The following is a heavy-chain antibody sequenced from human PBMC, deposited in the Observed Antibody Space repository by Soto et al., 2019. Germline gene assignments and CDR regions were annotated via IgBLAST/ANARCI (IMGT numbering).Heavy chain of an antibody. V-gene: IGHV3-23*01. D-gene: IGHD1-7*01. J-gene: IGHJ1*01. CDR2: ISGSGGST. Sequence: SLRLSCAASGFTFISYAMSWVRQAPCKGLEWVSAISGSGGSTYYADSVKGRFTISRDNSKNTLYLQMNSLRAEDTAVYYCAKGRIKEYNWNYAEDWCQGTLVTVSS. CDR3: AKGRIKEYNWNYAED. CDR1: GFTFISYA.